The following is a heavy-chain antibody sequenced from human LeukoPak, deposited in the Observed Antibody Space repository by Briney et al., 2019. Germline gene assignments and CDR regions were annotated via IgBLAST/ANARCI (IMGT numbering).Heavy chain of an antibody. J-gene: IGHJ4*02. CDR1: GFTFSSYT. CDR2: ISSSSSTI. D-gene: IGHD6-19*01. V-gene: IGHV3-48*01. CDR3: ARAATGWYSPIDY. Sequence: GGSLRLSCVASGFTFSSYTMNWVRQAPGKGLEWIPYISSSSSTINYADSVKGRFTISRDNAKNSLYLQMNSLRAEDTAVYYCARAATGWYSPIDYWGQGTLVTVSS.